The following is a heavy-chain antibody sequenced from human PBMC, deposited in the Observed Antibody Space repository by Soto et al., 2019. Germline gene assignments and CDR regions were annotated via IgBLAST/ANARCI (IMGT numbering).Heavy chain of an antibody. CDR2: IYYSGST. V-gene: IGHV4-39*01. D-gene: IGHD3-10*01. CDR1: GGSISSSSYY. J-gene: IGHJ5*02. Sequence: SETLSLTCTVSGGSISSSSYYWGWIRQPPGKGLEWIGSIYYSGSTYYNPSFKSRVTISVDTSKNQFSLKLSSVTAADTAVYYCARILLLWFGELSGWFDPWGQGTLVTVTS. CDR3: ARILLLWFGELSGWFDP.